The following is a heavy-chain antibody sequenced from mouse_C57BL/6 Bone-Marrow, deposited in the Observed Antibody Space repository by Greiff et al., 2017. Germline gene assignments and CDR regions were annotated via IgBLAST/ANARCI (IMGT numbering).Heavy chain of an antibody. Sequence: QVQLQQSGPELVKPGASVKISCKASGYAFSSSWMNWVKQRPGKGLKWIGRIYPGDGDTNYNGKFKGKATLTADKSSSTAYMQLSSLTSEDSAVYFCARRRRIYDSYWYFDVWGTGTTVTVSS. V-gene: IGHV1-82*01. CDR3: ARRRRIYDSYWYFDV. J-gene: IGHJ1*03. CDR2: IYPGDGDT. D-gene: IGHD2-3*01. CDR1: GYAFSSSW.